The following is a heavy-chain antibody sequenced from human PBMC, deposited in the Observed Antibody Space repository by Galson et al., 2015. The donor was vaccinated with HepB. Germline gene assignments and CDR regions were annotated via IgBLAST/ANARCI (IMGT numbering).Heavy chain of an antibody. V-gene: IGHV1-18*01. J-gene: IGHJ4*02. Sequence: SVKVSCKASGYTFTSYGITWVRQAPGQGLEWMGWISSYNGHTNYPQHLQGRVTMTTDTSTSTAYMDLRSLRSDDTAVYYCARVYNRGWYGHFDYWGQRTLVTVSS. CDR3: ARVYNRGWYGHFDY. CDR1: GYTFTSYG. CDR2: ISSYNGHT. D-gene: IGHD6-19*01.